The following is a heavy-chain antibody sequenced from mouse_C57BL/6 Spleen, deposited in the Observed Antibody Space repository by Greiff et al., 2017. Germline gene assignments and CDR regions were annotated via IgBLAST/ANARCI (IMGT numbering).Heavy chain of an antibody. J-gene: IGHJ4*01. Sequence: QVQLKQSGAELVKPGASVKISCKASGYAFSSYWKNWVKQRPGKGLEWIGQIYPGDGDTNYNGKFKGKATLTADKSSSTAYMQLSSLTSEDSAVYFCARPSGNSPAMDYWGQGTSVTVSS. CDR2: IYPGDGDT. CDR1: GYAFSSYW. V-gene: IGHV1-80*01. CDR3: ARPSGNSPAMDY. D-gene: IGHD2-1*01.